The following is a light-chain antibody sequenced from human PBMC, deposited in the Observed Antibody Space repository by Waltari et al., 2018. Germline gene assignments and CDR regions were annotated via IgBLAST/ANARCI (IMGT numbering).Light chain of an antibody. J-gene: IGKJ3*01. CDR2: GAS. Sequence: EIVLTQSPATLSLSPGDRATLSSTPSHSFTSSYLAWYQQTPGQAPRRLIYGASNRATGIPDRFSGGGSGTDFTLTIGSLEPEDFAVYYCQQYSSSPFTFGPGTKVDIK. CDR1: HSFTSSY. V-gene: IGKV3-20*01. CDR3: QQYSSSPFT.